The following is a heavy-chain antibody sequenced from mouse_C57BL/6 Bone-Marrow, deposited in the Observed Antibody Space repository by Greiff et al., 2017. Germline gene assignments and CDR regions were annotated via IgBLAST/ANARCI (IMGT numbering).Heavy chain of an antibody. V-gene: IGHV5-15*01. D-gene: IGHD2-4*01. Sequence: EVMLVESGGGLVQPGGSLKLSCAASGFTFSDYGMAWVRQAPRKGPEWVAFISNLAYSIYYADTVTGRFTISRENAKNTLYLEMSSLRSEDTAMYYCARIYYDYDEGYFDVWGTGTTVTVSS. CDR3: ARIYYDYDEGYFDV. CDR1: GFTFSDYG. CDR2: ISNLAYSI. J-gene: IGHJ1*03.